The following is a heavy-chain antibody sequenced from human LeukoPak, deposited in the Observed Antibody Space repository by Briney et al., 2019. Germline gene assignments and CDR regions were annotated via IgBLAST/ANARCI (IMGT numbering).Heavy chain of an antibody. J-gene: IGHJ4*02. CDR1: GGSISSSSYY. Sequence: SETLSLTCTVSGGSISSSSYYWGWIRQPPGKGLEWIGSIYYSGSTYYNPSLKSRVTISVDTSKHQFCLKLSSVTAADTAVYYCARRHDFWSGYHFDYWGQGTLVTVSS. V-gene: IGHV4-39*01. D-gene: IGHD3-3*01. CDR2: IYYSGST. CDR3: ARRHDFWSGYHFDY.